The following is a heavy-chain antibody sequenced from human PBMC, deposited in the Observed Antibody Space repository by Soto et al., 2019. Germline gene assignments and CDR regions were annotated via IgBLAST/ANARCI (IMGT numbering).Heavy chain of an antibody. CDR3: ARQCSGGSCYSGDIDYYYGMDV. D-gene: IGHD2-15*01. Sequence: PGESLKISCKGSGYSFTSYWIGWVRQMPGKGLEWMGIIYPGDSDTRYSPSFQGQVTISADKSISTAYLQWSSLKASDTAMYYCARQCSGGSCYSGDIDYYYGMDVWGQGTKVTVSS. V-gene: IGHV5-51*01. J-gene: IGHJ6*02. CDR1: GYSFTSYW. CDR2: IYPGDSDT.